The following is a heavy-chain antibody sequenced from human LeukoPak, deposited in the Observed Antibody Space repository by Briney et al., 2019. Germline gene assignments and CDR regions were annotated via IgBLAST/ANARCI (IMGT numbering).Heavy chain of an antibody. CDR2: IGSSSTYI. J-gene: IGHJ4*02. Sequence: GGSLRLSCAASGFTFSSYSLNWVRQAPGKGLEWVSSIGSSSTYIFYADSVKGRFTISRDNAKNSLYLQMNSLRVEDSAVYYCARDLVYCSGGSCYQRAFDCWGQGTLVTVSS. D-gene: IGHD2-15*01. CDR1: GFTFSSYS. CDR3: ARDLVYCSGGSCYQRAFDC. V-gene: IGHV3-21*01.